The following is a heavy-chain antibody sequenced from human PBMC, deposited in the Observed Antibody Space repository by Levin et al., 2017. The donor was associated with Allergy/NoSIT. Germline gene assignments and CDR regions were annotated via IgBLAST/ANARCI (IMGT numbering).Heavy chain of an antibody. CDR2: IYSGGST. V-gene: IGHV3-66*01. Sequence: LSLTCAASGFTVSSNYMSWVRQAPGKGLEWVSVIYSGGSTYYADSVKGRFTISRDNSKNTLYLQMNSLRAEDTAVYYCAREPPAYGSGSYYNSDYYGMDVWGQGTTVTVSS. J-gene: IGHJ6*02. CDR1: GFTVSSNY. D-gene: IGHD3-10*01. CDR3: AREPPAYGSGSYYNSDYYGMDV.